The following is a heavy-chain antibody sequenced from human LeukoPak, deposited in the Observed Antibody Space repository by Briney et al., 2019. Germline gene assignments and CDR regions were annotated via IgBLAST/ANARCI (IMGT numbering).Heavy chain of an antibody. V-gene: IGHV4-39*01. J-gene: IGHJ6*02. Sequence: SETLSLTCTVSGGSISSSSYYWGWIRQPPGKGLEWIGSIYYSGSTYYNPSLKSRVTISVDTSKNQLSLKLSSVTAADTAVYYCARLVGATGTTRYYYYGMDVWGQGTTVTVSS. CDR3: ARLVGATGTTRYYYYGMDV. CDR2: IYYSGST. CDR1: GGSISSSSYY. D-gene: IGHD1-1*01.